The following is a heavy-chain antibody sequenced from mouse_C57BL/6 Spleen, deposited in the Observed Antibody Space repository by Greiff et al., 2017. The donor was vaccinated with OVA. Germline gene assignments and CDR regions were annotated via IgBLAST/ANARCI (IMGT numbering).Heavy chain of an antibody. Sequence: VQLKQSGPVLVKPGASVKMSCKASGYTFTDYYMNWVKQSHGKSLEWIGVINPYNGGTSYNQKFKGKATLTVDKSSSTAYMELNSLTSEDSAVYYCARTTVVLSYFDVWGPGTTLTVSS. V-gene: IGHV1-19*01. J-gene: IGHJ2*01. CDR3: ARTTVVLSYFDV. CDR2: INPYNGGT. D-gene: IGHD1-1*01. CDR1: GYTFTDYY.